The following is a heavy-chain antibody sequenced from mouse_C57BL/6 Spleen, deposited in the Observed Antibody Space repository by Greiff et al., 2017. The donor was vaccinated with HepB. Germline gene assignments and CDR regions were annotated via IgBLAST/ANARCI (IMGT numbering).Heavy chain of an antibody. J-gene: IGHJ4*01. CDR3: TRERVPYAMDY. CDR1: GYTFTDYE. Sequence: QVQLQQSGAELVRPGASVTLSCKASGYTFTDYEMHWVKQTPVHGLEWIGAIDPETGGTAYNQKFKGKAILTADKSSSTAYMELRSLTSEDSAVYYCTRERVPYAMDYWGQGTSVTVSS. V-gene: IGHV1-15*01. CDR2: IDPETGGT.